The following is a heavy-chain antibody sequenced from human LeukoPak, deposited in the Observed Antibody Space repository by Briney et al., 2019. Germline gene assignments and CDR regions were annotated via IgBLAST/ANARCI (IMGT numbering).Heavy chain of an antibody. CDR2: IIPILGIA. CDR3: ARGWGRDGYNLVD. D-gene: IGHD5-24*01. Sequence: SVKVSCKASGGTFSSYVISWVRQAPGQGLEWMGRIIPILGIANYTQKFQGRVTITADKSTSTAYMELSSLRSEDTAVYYCARGWGRDGYNLVDWGQGTLVTVSS. J-gene: IGHJ4*02. V-gene: IGHV1-69*04. CDR1: GGTFSSYV.